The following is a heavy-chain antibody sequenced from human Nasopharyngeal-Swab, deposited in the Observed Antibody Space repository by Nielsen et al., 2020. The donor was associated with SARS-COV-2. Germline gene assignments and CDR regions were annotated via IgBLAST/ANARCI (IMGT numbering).Heavy chain of an antibody. D-gene: IGHD1-7*01. CDR1: GYTFTSYY. Sequence: ASVKVSCKASGYTFTSYYMHWVRQAPGQGLEWMGIINPSGGSTSYAQKFQGRVTMTRDTSTSTVYKELRSLRSDDTAVYYCARDVDWNYGDEGYFDYWGQGTLVTVSS. V-gene: IGHV1-46*01. CDR2: INPSGGST. CDR3: ARDVDWNYGDEGYFDY. J-gene: IGHJ4*02.